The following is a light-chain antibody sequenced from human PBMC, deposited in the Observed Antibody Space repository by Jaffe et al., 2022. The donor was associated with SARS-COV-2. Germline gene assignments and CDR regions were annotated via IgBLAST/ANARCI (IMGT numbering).Light chain of an antibody. CDR2: KAS. CDR1: QSISNW. Sequence: DIQMTQSPSTLSASIGDRVTITCRASQSISNWLAWYQLKTGEAPKLLIYKASSLQSGVPSRFSGSGSGTEFTLTINSLQPDDSATYYCQQYNTYSGTFGQGTKLEIK. J-gene: IGKJ1*01. CDR3: QQYNTYSGT. V-gene: IGKV1-5*03.